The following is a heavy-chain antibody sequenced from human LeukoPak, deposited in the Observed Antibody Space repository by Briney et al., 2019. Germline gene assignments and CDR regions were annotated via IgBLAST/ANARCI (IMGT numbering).Heavy chain of an antibody. Sequence: GGSLRLSCAASGFTFSTYGMIWVRQAPGKGLEWVSSISDTGGNTYYADSVKGRFTISRDNSKNTLYLQMSSLRAEDTAVYYCAKSGALYGAGTFDPWGQGTLVTVSS. D-gene: IGHD3-10*01. CDR1: GFTFSTYG. CDR3: AKSGALYGAGTFDP. CDR2: ISDTGGNT. V-gene: IGHV3-23*01. J-gene: IGHJ5*02.